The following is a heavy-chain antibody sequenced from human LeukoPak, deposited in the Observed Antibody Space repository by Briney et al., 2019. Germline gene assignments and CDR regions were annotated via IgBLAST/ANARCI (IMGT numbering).Heavy chain of an antibody. V-gene: IGHV4-34*01. Sequence: SETLSLTCAVYGGSFSGYYWSWIRQPPGKGLEWIGEINHSGSTNYNPSLKSRVTISADTSKNQFSLKLSSVTAADTAVYYCARGGYCSSTSCFTIWNYYYYGMDVWGQGTTVTVSS. J-gene: IGHJ6*02. CDR2: INHSGST. CDR1: GGSFSGYY. CDR3: ARGGYCSSTSCFTIWNYYYYGMDV. D-gene: IGHD2-2*01.